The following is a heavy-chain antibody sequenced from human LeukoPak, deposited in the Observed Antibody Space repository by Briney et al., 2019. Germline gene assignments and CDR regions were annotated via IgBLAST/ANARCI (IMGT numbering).Heavy chain of an antibody. CDR1: GFTFSSYS. Sequence: PGGSLRLSCAASGFTFSSYSMNWVRQAPGKGLEWVSSISSSRSYIYYADSVKGRFTISRDNAKNSLYLQMNSLRAEDTAVYYCARRKSIAAPSFDYWGRGTLVTVSS. CDR3: ARRKSIAAPSFDY. V-gene: IGHV3-21*01. D-gene: IGHD6-6*01. CDR2: ISSSRSYI. J-gene: IGHJ4*02.